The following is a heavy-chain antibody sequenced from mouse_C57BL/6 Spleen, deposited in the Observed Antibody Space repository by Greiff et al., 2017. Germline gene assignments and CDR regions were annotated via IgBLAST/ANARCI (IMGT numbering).Heavy chain of an antibody. J-gene: IGHJ1*03. CDR1: GYSITSGYY. CDR3: ARGAYYGSSPWYFDV. Sequence: EVQLVESGPGLVKPSQSLSLTCSVTGYSITSGYYWNWIRQFPGNKLEWMGYISYDGSNNYNPSLKNRISITRDTSKNQFFLKLNSVTTEDTATYYCARGAYYGSSPWYFDVWGTGTTVTVSS. CDR2: ISYDGSN. D-gene: IGHD1-1*01. V-gene: IGHV3-6*01.